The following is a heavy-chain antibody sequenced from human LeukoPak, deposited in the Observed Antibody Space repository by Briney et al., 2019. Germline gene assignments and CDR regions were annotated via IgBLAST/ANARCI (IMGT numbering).Heavy chain of an antibody. CDR3: ARPRGGVGAYAFDI. V-gene: IGHV3-7*01. CDR2: IKQDGSEK. Sequence: PGGSLRLSCAASGFTFSSYWMSWVRQAPGKGLEWVANIKQDGSEKYYVDSVKGRFTISRDNAKNSLYLQMNSLRAEDTAVYYCARPRGGVGAYAFDIWGQGTMVTVSS. J-gene: IGHJ3*02. CDR1: GFTFSSYW. D-gene: IGHD1-26*01.